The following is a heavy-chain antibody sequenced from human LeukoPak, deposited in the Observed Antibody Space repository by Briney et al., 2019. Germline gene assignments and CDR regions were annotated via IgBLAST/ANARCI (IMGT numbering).Heavy chain of an antibody. D-gene: IGHD3-22*01. J-gene: IGHJ3*02. CDR3: AKGFYDNSASGVFDI. V-gene: IGHV3-74*01. Sequence: AGGSLRLSCSASGFTFSSYAMHWVRQAPGKGLVWVSRINSDESSTSYADSVKGRFTVSRDNSKNTLYLQMNSLRAEDTAVYYCAKGFYDNSASGVFDIWGQGTMVTVSS. CDR2: INSDESST. CDR1: GFTFSSYA.